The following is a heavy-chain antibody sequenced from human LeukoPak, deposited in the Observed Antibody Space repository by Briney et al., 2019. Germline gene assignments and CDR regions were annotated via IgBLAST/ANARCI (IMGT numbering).Heavy chain of an antibody. CDR3: ARDRLLRYFDWFTDY. D-gene: IGHD3-9*01. CDR1: GGSISSYY. V-gene: IGHV4-4*07. J-gene: IGHJ4*01. Sequence: SETLSLTCTVSGGSISSYYWSWIRQPAGKGLEWIGRIYTSGSTNYNPSLKSRVTMSVDTSKNQFSLKLSSVTAADTAVYYCARDRLLRYFDWFTDYWGQEPWSPSPQ. CDR2: IYTSGST.